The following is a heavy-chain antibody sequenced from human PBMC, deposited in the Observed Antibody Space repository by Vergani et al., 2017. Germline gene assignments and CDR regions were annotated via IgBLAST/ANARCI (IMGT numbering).Heavy chain of an antibody. CDR1: GFTFSSYG. CDR2: IRFDGNKK. CDR3: AKCVNTTMVPLGMDV. Sequence: QVELVESGGGVVQPGGSLRLSCVASGFTFSSYGIHWVRQAPGKGLHWVAFIRFDGNKKYFADSVRGRLTLSRDNSRNTLYLQMNSLRVEDTAVYYCAKCVNTTMVPLGMDVWGQGTTVTVSS. J-gene: IGHJ6*02. V-gene: IGHV3-30*02. D-gene: IGHD5-18*01.